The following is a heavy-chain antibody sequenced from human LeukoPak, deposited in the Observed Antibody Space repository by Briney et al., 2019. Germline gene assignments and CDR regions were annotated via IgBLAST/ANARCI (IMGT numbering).Heavy chain of an antibody. CDR1: GGFISSGGYS. V-gene: IGHV4-30-2*01. D-gene: IGHD2/OR15-2a*01. J-gene: IGHJ3*02. CDR2: IYYSGST. Sequence: SQTLSLTCAVSGGFISSGGYSWSWIRQPPGKGVEWIGYIYYSGSTYYNPSLKSRVTISVDTSKNQFSLKLSSVTAADTAVYYCARDQVLRSLSAFDIWGQGTMVTVSS. CDR3: ARDQVLRSLSAFDI.